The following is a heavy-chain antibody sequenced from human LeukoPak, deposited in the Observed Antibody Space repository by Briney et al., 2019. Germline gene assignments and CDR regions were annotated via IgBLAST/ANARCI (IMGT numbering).Heavy chain of an antibody. CDR2: IYSGGST. D-gene: IGHD6-13*01. CDR3: ARGDSSSWYEFDY. Sequence: GGSLRLSCAASGFTFSSYEMNWVRQAPGKGLEWVSVIYSGGSTYYADSVKGRFTISRDNSKNTLYLQMNSLRAEDTAVYYCARGDSSSWYEFDYWGQGTLVTVSS. CDR1: GFTFSSYE. J-gene: IGHJ4*02. V-gene: IGHV3-66*01.